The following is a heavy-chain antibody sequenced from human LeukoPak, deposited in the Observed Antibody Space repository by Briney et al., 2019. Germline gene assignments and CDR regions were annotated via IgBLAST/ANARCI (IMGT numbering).Heavy chain of an antibody. Sequence: PGASLRLSCAASGFTFSSYAMSWDRQAPGKGLEWVSAISGSGGSTYYADSVKGRFTISRDNSKNTLYLQMNSLRAEDTAVYYCAKESGSYFDAFDIWGQGTMVTVSS. V-gene: IGHV3-23*01. J-gene: IGHJ3*02. CDR2: ISGSGGST. D-gene: IGHD1-26*01. CDR1: GFTFSSYA. CDR3: AKESGSYFDAFDI.